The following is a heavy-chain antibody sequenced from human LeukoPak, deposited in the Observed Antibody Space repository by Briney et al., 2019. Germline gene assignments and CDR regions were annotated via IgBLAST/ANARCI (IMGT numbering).Heavy chain of an antibody. Sequence: PGGSLRLSCAASGFTFGSYGMHWVRQAPGKGLDWVAFVRYDGNNPYYSASVKGRFTISRDNSKNTALLQMNNLRLEDAAVYYCARGSRYGDYPYYCDFWGQGTLVTVSS. D-gene: IGHD4-17*01. CDR1: GFTFGSYG. CDR2: VRYDGNNP. CDR3: ARGSRYGDYPYYCDF. J-gene: IGHJ4*02. V-gene: IGHV3-30*02.